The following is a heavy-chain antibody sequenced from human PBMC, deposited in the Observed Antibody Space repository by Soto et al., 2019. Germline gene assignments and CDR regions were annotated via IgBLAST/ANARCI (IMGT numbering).Heavy chain of an antibody. V-gene: IGHV3-30*18. CDR3: AKGWYGMDV. CDR1: GFTFSSYG. J-gene: IGHJ6*02. D-gene: IGHD2-15*01. Sequence: PGGSLRLSCAASGFTFSSYGMHWVRQAPGKGLEWVAVISYDGSNKYYADSVKGRFTISRDNSKNTLYLQMNSLRAEDTAVYYCAKGWYGMDVWGQGTTVTVS. CDR2: ISYDGSNK.